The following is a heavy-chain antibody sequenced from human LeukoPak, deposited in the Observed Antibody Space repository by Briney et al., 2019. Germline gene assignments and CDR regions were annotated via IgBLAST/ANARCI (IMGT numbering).Heavy chain of an antibody. J-gene: IGHJ1*01. Sequence: SETLSLTCTVSGGSISTYYWNWIRQPPGKGLEWIGYIYHSGSTNYNPSLQSRVTISVDTSKNQFSLNLNSVTAADTAVYYCARGGAARLHFQNWGRGTLVSVSS. CDR1: GGSISTYY. CDR2: IYHSGST. CDR3: ARGGAARLHFQN. V-gene: IGHV4-59*01. D-gene: IGHD6-6*01.